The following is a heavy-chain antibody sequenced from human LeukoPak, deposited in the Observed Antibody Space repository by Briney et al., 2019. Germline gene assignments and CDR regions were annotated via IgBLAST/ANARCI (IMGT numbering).Heavy chain of an antibody. D-gene: IGHD3-10*01. Sequence: SETLSLTCAVSGGSISSGGYSWSWIRQPPGKGLEWIGYIYHSGSTYYNPSLKSRVTISVDRSKNQFSLKLSSVTAADTAVYYCARTLARYGSGSAYYFDYWGQGTLVTVSS. CDR2: IYHSGST. CDR1: GGSISSGGYS. J-gene: IGHJ4*02. V-gene: IGHV4-30-2*01. CDR3: ARTLARYGSGSAYYFDY.